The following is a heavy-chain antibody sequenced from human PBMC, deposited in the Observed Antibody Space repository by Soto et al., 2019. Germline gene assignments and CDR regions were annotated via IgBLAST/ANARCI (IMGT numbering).Heavy chain of an antibody. CDR1: GFTVSSSS. V-gene: IGHV3-48*02. Sequence: HHGGSLGLSCAASGFTVSSSSMDWARKDPGKGLEWVAYISSSSSTIYYADSVKGRFTISRDNAKNSLYLQMNSLRDEDTALYYCARGTGIWSGYLDVWGQGTTVTVSS. CDR3: ARGTGIWSGYLDV. J-gene: IGHJ6*01. D-gene: IGHD3-3*01. CDR2: ISSSSSTI.